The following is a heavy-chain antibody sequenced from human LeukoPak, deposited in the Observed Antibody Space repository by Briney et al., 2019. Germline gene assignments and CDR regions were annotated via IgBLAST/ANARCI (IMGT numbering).Heavy chain of an antibody. D-gene: IGHD3-10*01. J-gene: IGHJ4*02. Sequence: SETLSLTCAVYGGSFSGYYWSWIRQPPGKGLEWIGEINHSGSTNYNPSLKSRVTISVDTSKNQFSLKLSSVTAADTAVYYCAAYYYGSGRKFDYWGQGTLVTVSS. CDR2: INHSGST. V-gene: IGHV4-34*01. CDR1: GGSFSGYY. CDR3: AAYYYGSGRKFDY.